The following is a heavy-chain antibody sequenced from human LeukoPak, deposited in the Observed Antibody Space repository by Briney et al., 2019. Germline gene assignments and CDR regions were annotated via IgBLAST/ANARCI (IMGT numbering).Heavy chain of an antibody. CDR2: IYYSGNT. Sequence: SETLSLTCTVSGGSISSSSYYWGWVHQPPGKGLEWIGSIYYSGNTYYNPSLKSRVTISVDASKNQFSLKLSSVTAADTAVYYCARGQRKGDYDYYYMDVWGKGTTVTVSS. CDR3: ARGQRKGDYDYYYMDV. J-gene: IGHJ6*03. V-gene: IGHV4-39*07. D-gene: IGHD2-21*01. CDR1: GGSISSSSYY.